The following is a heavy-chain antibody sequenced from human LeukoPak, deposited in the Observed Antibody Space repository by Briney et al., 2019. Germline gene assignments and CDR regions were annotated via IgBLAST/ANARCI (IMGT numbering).Heavy chain of an antibody. Sequence: SETLSLTCAVYGGSFSGYYWSWIRQPPGKGLEWIGEINHSGSTNYNPSLKSRVTISVDTSKNQFSLKLSSVTAADTAVYYCAGGSNVDTAMAPDLPPYNWFDPWGQGTLVTVSS. J-gene: IGHJ5*02. V-gene: IGHV4-34*01. CDR2: INHSGST. CDR3: AGGSNVDTAMAPDLPPYNWFDP. CDR1: GGSFSGYY. D-gene: IGHD5-18*01.